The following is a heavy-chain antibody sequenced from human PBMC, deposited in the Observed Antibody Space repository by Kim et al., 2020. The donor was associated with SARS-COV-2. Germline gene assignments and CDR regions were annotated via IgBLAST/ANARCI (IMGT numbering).Heavy chain of an antibody. V-gene: IGHV3-53*04. D-gene: IGHD3-3*01. J-gene: IGHJ4*01. CDR3: ARGGTRFGVGTSFD. CDR1: GFTFSSND. Sequence: GGSLRLSCAASGFTFSSNDMSWVRQAPGKGLEWVSAIYSGGSTSYSASVMNGFTISTRNNNKKLLLQKINLRTAEAAAYYCARGGTRFGVGTSFD. CDR2: IYSGGST.